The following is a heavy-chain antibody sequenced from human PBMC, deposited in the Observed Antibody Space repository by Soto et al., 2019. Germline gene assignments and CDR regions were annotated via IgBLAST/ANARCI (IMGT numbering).Heavy chain of an antibody. Sequence: PSETLSLTCAVYGGSFSGYYWTWIRQHPGTGLEWIGDINYSGSTYYNPSLKSRVTISVDTSKNQFSLKLSSVTAADTAVYYCARFDYGGNSLLYWGQGTLVTVSS. CDR1: GGSFSGYY. D-gene: IGHD4-17*01. CDR2: INYSGST. J-gene: IGHJ4*02. V-gene: IGHV4-34*09. CDR3: ARFDYGGNSLLY.